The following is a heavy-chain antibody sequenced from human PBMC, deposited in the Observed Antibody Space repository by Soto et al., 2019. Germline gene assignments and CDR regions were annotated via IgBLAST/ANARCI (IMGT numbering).Heavy chain of an antibody. V-gene: IGHV4-59*01. Sequence: QVQLQESGPGLVKPSETLSLTCTVSGGSISSYYWSWIRQPPGKGLEWIGYIYYSGSTNYNPSLKSRVTISVDTSKNQFSLKLSSVTAADTAVYYCARGFHTFDPWGQGTLVTVSS. CDR1: GGSISSYY. D-gene: IGHD3-10*01. CDR3: ARGFHTFDP. CDR2: IYYSGST. J-gene: IGHJ5*02.